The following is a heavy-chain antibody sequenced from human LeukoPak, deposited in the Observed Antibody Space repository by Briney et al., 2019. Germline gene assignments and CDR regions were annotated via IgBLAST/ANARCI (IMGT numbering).Heavy chain of an antibody. CDR2: ITSDGSGI. CDR3: ASGRLVGAPDY. J-gene: IGHJ4*02. V-gene: IGHV3-74*01. Sequence: GGSLRLSCAASGFTFSSYWMHWVRQPPGKGLVWVSRITSDGSGIGYADSVKGRFSASRDNAKNTLYLQMNSLRAEDTAVYYCASGRLVGAPDYWGQGTLVTVSS. CDR1: GFTFSSYW. D-gene: IGHD1-26*01.